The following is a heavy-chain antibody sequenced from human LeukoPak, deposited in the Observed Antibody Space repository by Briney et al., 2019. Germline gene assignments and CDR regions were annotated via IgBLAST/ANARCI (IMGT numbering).Heavy chain of an antibody. D-gene: IGHD5-12*01. CDR3: ARDPVDAP. CDR2: IKRDSSEK. CDR1: GFTFSNYW. V-gene: IGHV3-7*01. J-gene: IGHJ5*02. Sequence: GGSLRLSCEASGFTFSNYWMSWVRQAPGKGLEWVANIKRDSSEKYYVDSVKGRFTISRDNAKNSLSLQMNSLRAEDTAVYYCARDPVDAPWGQGTLVTVSS.